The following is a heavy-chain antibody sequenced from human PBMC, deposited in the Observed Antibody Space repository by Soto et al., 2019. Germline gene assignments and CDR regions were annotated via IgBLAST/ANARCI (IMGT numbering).Heavy chain of an antibody. J-gene: IGHJ4*02. CDR3: ARGGHVVVVTAALDY. V-gene: IGHV1-46*01. D-gene: IGHD2-21*02. CDR2: VNPSGGHT. CDR1: GDTFTDYY. Sequence: QVQLVQSGAEVKKPGASVKVSCKASGDTFTDYYIHWVRQAPGQGLEWMGTVNPSGGHTTYAQHLLGRRTXPXXXSXXTRYMELTSLTSEDTAVYYCARGGHVVVVTAALDYWGQGTLVTVSS.